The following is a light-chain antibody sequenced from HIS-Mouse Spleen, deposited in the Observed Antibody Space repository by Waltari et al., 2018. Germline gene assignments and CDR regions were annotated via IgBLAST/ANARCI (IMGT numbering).Light chain of an antibody. CDR2: WAS. CDR3: QQYYSTPLT. Sequence: DIVMTQSPDSLAVSLGDRAHINYKSSQSVLYSSNNKNYFAWYQQNRRHPPKLLIYWASTRESVVPDRFSGSGSGTDFTLTISSLQAEDVAVYYCQQYYSTPLTFGGGTKVEIK. J-gene: IGKJ4*01. CDR1: QSVLYSSNNKNY. V-gene: IGKV4-1*01.